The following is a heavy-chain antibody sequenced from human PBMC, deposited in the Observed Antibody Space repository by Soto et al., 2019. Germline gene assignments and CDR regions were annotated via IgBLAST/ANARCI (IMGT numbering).Heavy chain of an antibody. CDR3: ARDRVVVDGVSGIRWFDP. CDR1: GGTFSSYA. D-gene: IGHD2-2*01. Sequence: ASVKVSCKASGGTFSSYAISWVRQAPGQRLEWMGWINAGNGNTKYSQKFQGRVTMTRDTPASTVDMELSSLRSEDTAVYYCARDRVVVDGVSGIRWFDPWGQGTLVTVS. CDR2: INAGNGNT. J-gene: IGHJ5*02. V-gene: IGHV1-3*01.